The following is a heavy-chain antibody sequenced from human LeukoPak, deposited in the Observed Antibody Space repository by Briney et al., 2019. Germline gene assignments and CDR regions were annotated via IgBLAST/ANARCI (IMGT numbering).Heavy chain of an antibody. D-gene: IGHD6-6*01. V-gene: IGHV5-51*01. CDR2: IYPGDSDT. CDR3: ARHKGQLQASRYYYYYMDV. CDR1: GYSFTSYW. J-gene: IGHJ6*03. Sequence: GESLKISCKGSGYSFTSYWIGWVRQMPGKGLEWMGIIYPGDSDTRYSPSFQGQVTISADKSISTAYLQWSSLKASDTAMYYCARHKGQLQASRYYYYYMDVWDKGTTVTVSS.